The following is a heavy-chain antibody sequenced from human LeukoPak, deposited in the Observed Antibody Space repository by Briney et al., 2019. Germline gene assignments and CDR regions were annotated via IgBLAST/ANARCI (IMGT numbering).Heavy chain of an antibody. D-gene: IGHD6-19*01. CDR3: ARGRQWLYYFDY. V-gene: IGHV1-18*01. CDR1: GYTFTSYG. CDR2: ISIYNGKI. Sequence: ASVKVSCKASGYTFTSYGISWVRQAPGQGLGWMGWISIYNGKINYAQKFQGRVTMTTDTSTSTAYMELRSLRSDDTAVYYCARGRQWLYYFDYWGQGTLVTVSS. J-gene: IGHJ4*02.